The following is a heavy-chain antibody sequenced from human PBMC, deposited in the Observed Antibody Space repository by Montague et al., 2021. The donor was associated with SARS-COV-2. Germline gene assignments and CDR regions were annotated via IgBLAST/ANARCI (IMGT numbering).Heavy chain of an antibody. CDR2: INHSGST. Sequence: SETLSLTCAVYGGSFSGYYWSWIRQPPGKGLEWIGEINHSGSTNYNPSLKSRVSISADTSKNQFSLKLSSVTAADTAVYYCARGAPTITMIVVVFTGAGWYFDLWGRGTLVTVSS. J-gene: IGHJ2*01. D-gene: IGHD3-22*01. V-gene: IGHV4-34*01. CDR3: ARGAPTITMIVVVFTGAGWYFDL. CDR1: GGSFSGYY.